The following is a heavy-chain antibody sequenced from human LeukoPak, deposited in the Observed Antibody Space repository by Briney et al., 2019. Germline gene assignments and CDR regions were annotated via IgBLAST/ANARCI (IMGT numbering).Heavy chain of an antibody. Sequence: GASVKVSCKASGYTFTSYGISWVRQAPGQGLEWMGWISAYNGNTNYAQKLQGRVTMTTDTSTSTAYMELRSLRSDDTAVYYCARDQGWDSSGYSVDHWGQGTLVTVSS. CDR1: GYTFTSYG. CDR3: ARDQGWDSSGYSVDH. D-gene: IGHD3-22*01. V-gene: IGHV1-18*01. J-gene: IGHJ4*02. CDR2: ISAYNGNT.